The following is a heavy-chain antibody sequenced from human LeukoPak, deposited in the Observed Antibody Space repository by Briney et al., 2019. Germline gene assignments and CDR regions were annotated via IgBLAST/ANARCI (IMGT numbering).Heavy chain of an antibody. CDR1: GYSISSGYY. CDR3: ARDRGKRGSGEPHAVYYYMDV. Sequence: SETLSLTCTVSGYSISSGYYWGWIRQPPGKGLEWIGSIYHSGSTYYNPSLKSRVTISVDTSKNQFSLKLSSVTAADTAVYYCARDRGKRGSGEPHAVYYYMDVWGKGTTVTISS. D-gene: IGHD1-14*01. J-gene: IGHJ6*03. V-gene: IGHV4-38-2*02. CDR2: IYHSGST.